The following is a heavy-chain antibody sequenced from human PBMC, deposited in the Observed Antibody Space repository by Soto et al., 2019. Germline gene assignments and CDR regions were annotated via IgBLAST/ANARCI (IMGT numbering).Heavy chain of an antibody. J-gene: IGHJ4*02. V-gene: IGHV4-31*03. CDR2: VHYSGTI. CDR3: VRGADRYKCGF. CDR1: GDSIINGIYY. Sequence: QVQVQESGPGLVKPSQTLSLTCTVSGDSIINGIYYWTWIRQHPGKGLEWIGHVHYSGTIYYNPSLGSRVTMSVDTATNQFSLELSSVNAADTAVYYCVRGADRYKCGFWGQGTLVTVSS. D-gene: IGHD2-21*02.